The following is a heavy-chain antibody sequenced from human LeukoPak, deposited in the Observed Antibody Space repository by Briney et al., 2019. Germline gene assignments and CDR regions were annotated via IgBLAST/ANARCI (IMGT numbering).Heavy chain of an antibody. J-gene: IGHJ4*02. CDR2: IRYDGSNK. V-gene: IGHV3-30*02. D-gene: IGHD6-13*01. CDR1: GFTFSSYG. Sequence: GGSLRLSCAASGFTFSSYGMHWVRQAPGKGLEWVAFIRYDGSNKYYADSVKGRFTISRDNSKNTLYLQMNSLRAEDTAVYYCARLGIITAAGSNDYWGQGTLVTVST. CDR3: ARLGIITAAGSNDY.